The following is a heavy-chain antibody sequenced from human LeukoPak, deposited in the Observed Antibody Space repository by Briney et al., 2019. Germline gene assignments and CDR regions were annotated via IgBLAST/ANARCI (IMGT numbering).Heavy chain of an antibody. CDR1: GFTFSSYW. Sequence: GGSLRLSCAASGFTFSSYWMSWVRQAPGKGLECVANIKEGGTEKYYVDSVKGRFTISRDNAENSLFLQMNSLRAEDTAVYFCARDWLAGNPYHAFDLWGKGTMVTVSS. CDR2: IKEGGTEK. CDR3: ARDWLAGNPYHAFDL. J-gene: IGHJ3*01. V-gene: IGHV3-7*01. D-gene: IGHD3-22*01.